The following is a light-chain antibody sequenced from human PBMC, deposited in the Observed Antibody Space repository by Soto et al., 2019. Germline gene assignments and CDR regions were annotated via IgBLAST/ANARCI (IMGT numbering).Light chain of an antibody. CDR3: QQSYSTPIT. CDR2: AAT. Sequence: DIQMTQSPSSLSASIGDTVAITCRASQAIRDNLNWYQQKPGKAPKLLMSAATNLETGAPSRFSGSGSETDFTLIISSLQAEDSATYFCQQSYSTPITFGGGTRVEIK. V-gene: IGKV1-39*01. CDR1: QAIRDN. J-gene: IGKJ4*01.